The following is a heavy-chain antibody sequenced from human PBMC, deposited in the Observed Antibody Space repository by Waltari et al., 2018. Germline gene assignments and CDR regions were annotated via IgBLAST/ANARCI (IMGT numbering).Heavy chain of an antibody. Sequence: QVQLVQSGAEVKKPGSSVKVSCKASGGPFSSYPISWVRQAPGQGLEWMGRIIPILGIANYAQKFQGRVTITADKSTSTAYMELSSLRSEDTAVYYCARSHRTAMATRYFDYWGQGTLVTVSS. CDR3: ARSHRTAMATRYFDY. V-gene: IGHV1-69*02. D-gene: IGHD5-18*01. J-gene: IGHJ4*02. CDR1: GGPFSSYP. CDR2: IIPILGIA.